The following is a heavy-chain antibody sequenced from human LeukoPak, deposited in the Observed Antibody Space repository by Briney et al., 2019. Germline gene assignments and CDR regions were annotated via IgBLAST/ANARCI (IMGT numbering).Heavy chain of an antibody. D-gene: IGHD1-26*01. CDR2: INPNSGGT. CDR1: GYTFTGYY. CDR3: ARAVGANTGIDY. J-gene: IGHJ4*02. V-gene: IGHV1-2*02. Sequence: ASVKVSCKASGYTFTGYYMHWVRQAPGQGLEWMGWINPNSGGTNYAQKFQGRVTMTRDTSISTAYMELSRLRSDDTAVYYCARAVGANTGIDYWGQGTLVTVSS.